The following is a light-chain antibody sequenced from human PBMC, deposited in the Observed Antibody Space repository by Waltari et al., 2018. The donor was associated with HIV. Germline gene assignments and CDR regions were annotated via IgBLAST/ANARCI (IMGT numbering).Light chain of an antibody. J-gene: IGLJ2*01. CDR1: SSDVGGYNY. V-gene: IGLV2-14*01. CDR2: EVS. CDR3: SSYTSSSTLVV. Sequence: QSALTQPASVSGSPGQSITISCTGTSSDVGGYNYVSWYQQHPGKAPKLMIYEVSNRPSGVSNLVSGSKSGNTASLTISGLQAYDEADYYCSSYTSSSTLVVFGGGTKLTVL.